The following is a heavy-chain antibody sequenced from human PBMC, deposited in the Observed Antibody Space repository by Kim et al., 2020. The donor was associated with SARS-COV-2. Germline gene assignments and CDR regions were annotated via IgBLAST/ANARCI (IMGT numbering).Heavy chain of an antibody. CDR3: ARLDPMVRGVTYYFDY. J-gene: IGHJ4*02. Sequence: SFQGQVTISADKSISTAYLQWSSLKASDTAMYYCARLDPMVRGVTYYFDYWGQGTLVTVSS. D-gene: IGHD3-10*01. V-gene: IGHV5-51*01.